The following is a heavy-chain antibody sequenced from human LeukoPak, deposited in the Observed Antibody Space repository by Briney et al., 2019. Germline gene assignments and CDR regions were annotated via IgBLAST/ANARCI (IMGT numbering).Heavy chain of an antibody. V-gene: IGHV1-8*02. D-gene: IGHD6-13*01. CDR3: ARWESSWYPSGMDV. CDR1: GYTFTSYG. J-gene: IGHJ6*02. Sequence: ASVKVSCKASGYTFTSYGISWVRQATGQGLEWMGWMNPNSGNTGYAQKFQGRVTMTRNTSISTAYMELSSLRSEDTAVYYCARWESSWYPSGMDVWGQGTTVTVSS. CDR2: MNPNSGNT.